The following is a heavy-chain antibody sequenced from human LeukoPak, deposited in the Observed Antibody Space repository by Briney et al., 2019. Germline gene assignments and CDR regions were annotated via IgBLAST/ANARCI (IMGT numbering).Heavy chain of an antibody. CDR3: ARGAYSSYWYFFDF. Sequence: PSETLSLTCTVSGGSISSYYWSWIRQPPGKGLEWIGYIYYTGSTNYNPSLKSRVTISVDTSKEQLSLTLKSVNAADTAVYYCARGAYSSYWYFFDFWGQGTLVTVSS. CDR2: IYYTGST. D-gene: IGHD6-13*01. V-gene: IGHV4-59*01. J-gene: IGHJ4*02. CDR1: GGSISSYY.